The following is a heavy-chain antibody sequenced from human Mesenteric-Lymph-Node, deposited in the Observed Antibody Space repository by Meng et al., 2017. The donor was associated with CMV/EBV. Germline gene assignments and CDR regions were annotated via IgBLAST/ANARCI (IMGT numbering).Heavy chain of an antibody. CDR1: GYLVTSYA. Sequence: SGYLVTSYAINWVRQATGQGIEWMGWVNTHHGNTGYAQKFQGRVTTTRNTSISTAYMELSSLGSEDKAVYYCARGNAIFGAVSWFDPWGQGTLVTVSS. CDR2: VNTHHGNT. J-gene: IGHJ5*02. CDR3: ARGNAIFGAVSWFDP. V-gene: IGHV1-8*03. D-gene: IGHD3-3*01.